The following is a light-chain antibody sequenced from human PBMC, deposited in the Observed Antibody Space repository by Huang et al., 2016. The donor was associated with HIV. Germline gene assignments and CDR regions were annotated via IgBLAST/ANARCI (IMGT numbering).Light chain of an antibody. V-gene: IGKV1-9*01. Sequence: IQLTQSPSSLSASVGDRVTITCRASQGIRSHVAWYQLKPGKAPKLLNYGASTLRSGVPSRFSGSGSGTDFTLTISSLPPDDFASYYCQQLNTYPITFGQGTRLEIK. CDR1: QGIRSH. CDR3: QQLNTYPIT. CDR2: GAS. J-gene: IGKJ5*01.